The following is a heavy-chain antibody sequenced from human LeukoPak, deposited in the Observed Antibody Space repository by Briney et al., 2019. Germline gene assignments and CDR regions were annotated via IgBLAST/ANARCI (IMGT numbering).Heavy chain of an antibody. Sequence: PGRSLRLSCAASGFTFSSYGMPWVRQAPGKGLEWVAVISYDGSNKYYADSVKGRFTISRDNSKNTLYLQMNSLRAEDTAVYYCAKLGYCSSTSCYGDAFDIWGQGTMVTVSS. CDR2: ISYDGSNK. CDR1: GFTFSSYG. V-gene: IGHV3-30*18. D-gene: IGHD2-2*01. J-gene: IGHJ3*02. CDR3: AKLGYCSSTSCYGDAFDI.